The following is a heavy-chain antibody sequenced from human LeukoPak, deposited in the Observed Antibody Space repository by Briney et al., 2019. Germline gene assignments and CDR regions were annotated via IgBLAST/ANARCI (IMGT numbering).Heavy chain of an antibody. V-gene: IGHV4-39*07. D-gene: IGHD3-22*01. CDR3: ARDYWYYYDSSGYSPFDY. Sequence: SETLSLTCTVSGGSISSSSYYWGWIRQPPGKGLEWIGSIYYSGSTYYNPSLKSRVTISVDTSKNQFSLKLSSVTAADTAVYYCARDYWYYYDSSGYSPFDYWGQGTLVTVSS. J-gene: IGHJ4*02. CDR1: GGSISSSSYY. CDR2: IYYSGST.